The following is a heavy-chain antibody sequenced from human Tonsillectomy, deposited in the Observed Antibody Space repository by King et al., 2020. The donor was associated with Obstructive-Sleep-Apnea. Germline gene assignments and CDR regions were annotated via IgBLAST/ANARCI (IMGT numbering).Heavy chain of an antibody. CDR3: ARDRRYFDY. Sequence: QLVQSGGGVVQPGRSLRLSCAASGFTFSTYAMHWVRQAPGKGLEWVVVTASDGSNKYYADSVKGRCTISRDNSKNTLYLQMNSLRAEDTAVFYCARDRRYFDYWGQGTLVTVSS. J-gene: IGHJ4*02. CDR2: TASDGSNK. CDR1: GFTFSTYA. V-gene: IGHV3-30*04.